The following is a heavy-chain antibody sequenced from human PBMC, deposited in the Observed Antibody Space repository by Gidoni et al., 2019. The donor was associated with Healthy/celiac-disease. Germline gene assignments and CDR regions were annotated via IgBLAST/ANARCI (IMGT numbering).Heavy chain of an antibody. V-gene: IGHV4-38-2*02. Sequence: QVQLQESGPGLGKPSETLSLTCAVSGYSISSGYYWGWIRQPPGKGLEWIGSIYHSGSTYYNPSLKSRVTISVDTSKNQFSLKLSSVTAADTAVYYCARDAVAGTGWFDPWGQGTLVTVSS. CDR1: GYSISSGYY. D-gene: IGHD6-19*01. J-gene: IGHJ5*02. CDR3: ARDAVAGTGWFDP. CDR2: IYHSGST.